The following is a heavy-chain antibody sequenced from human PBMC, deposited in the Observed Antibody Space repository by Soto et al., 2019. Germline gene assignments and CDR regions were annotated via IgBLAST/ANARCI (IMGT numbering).Heavy chain of an antibody. V-gene: IGHV3-33*01. Sequence: PGGSLRLSCAASGFTFSSYGMHWVRQAPGKXLEWVAVIWYDGSNKYYADSVKGRFTISRDNSKNTLYLQMNSLRAEDTAVYYCARDAYCGGDCSGGNYYYGMDVWGPGTTVTVSS. CDR3: ARDAYCGGDCSGGNYYYGMDV. J-gene: IGHJ6*02. CDR2: IWYDGSNK. CDR1: GFTFSSYG. D-gene: IGHD2-21*02.